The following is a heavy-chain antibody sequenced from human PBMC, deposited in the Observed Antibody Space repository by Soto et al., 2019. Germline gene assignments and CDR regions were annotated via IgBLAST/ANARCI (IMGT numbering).Heavy chain of an antibody. CDR1: GFTFSSYA. V-gene: IGHV3-64*01. J-gene: IGHJ4*02. CDR3: ARTSGYAFDY. D-gene: IGHD5-12*01. CDR2: ITSNGGST. Sequence: EVQLVESGGGLVQPGGSLRLSCAASGFTFSSYAMHWVRQAPGKGLEYVSAITSNGGSTYYATSVKGRFTISRDNSKNTLYLQMGSLRAEDMAVYYCARTSGYAFDYWGQGILVTVSS.